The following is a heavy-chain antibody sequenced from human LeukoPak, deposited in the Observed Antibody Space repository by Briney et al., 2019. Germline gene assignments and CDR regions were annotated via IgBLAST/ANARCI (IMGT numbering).Heavy chain of an antibody. CDR2: ISISSSYI. V-gene: IGHV3-21*01. D-gene: IGHD5-12*01. J-gene: IGHJ6*01. Sequence: PGGSLRLSCAASGFTFSSYSMNWGRQAPGKGREWVSSISISSSYIYYADSVKARFTISRDNAKNSLYLQMNRLRAEDTALYYCARDFDRGYGGYEPDPTDYYYYGMDVWGQEPTVRVSS. CDR1: GFTFSSYS. CDR3: ARDFDRGYGGYEPDPTDYYYYGMDV.